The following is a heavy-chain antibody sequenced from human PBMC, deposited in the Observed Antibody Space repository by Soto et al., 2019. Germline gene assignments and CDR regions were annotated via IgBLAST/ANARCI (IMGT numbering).Heavy chain of an antibody. CDR1: GFTFSIYA. D-gene: IGHD6-13*01. CDR2: ISGSGDYT. J-gene: IGHJ4*02. V-gene: IGHV3-23*01. CDR3: AKVLKAGAGTYDY. Sequence: EVQLLESGGGLVQPGGSLRLSCAASGFTFSIYAMRWVRQAPGKGLEWVSAISGSGDYTYYADSVKCRIAISRDNSKNTLYLQMHNLRAEDTAVYYCAKVLKAGAGTYDYWGQGALVTVSS.